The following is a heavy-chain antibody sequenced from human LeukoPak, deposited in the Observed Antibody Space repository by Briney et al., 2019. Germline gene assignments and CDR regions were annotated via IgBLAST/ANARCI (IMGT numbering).Heavy chain of an antibody. CDR3: ATPKGLGNTDY. CDR1: GFTFSSYW. J-gene: IGHJ4*02. V-gene: IGHV3-74*01. Sequence: AGGSLRLSCAASGFTFSSYWMHWVRQAPGKGLVWVSRIHSDGGTTSYADSVKGRFTISRDNAKNSLYLQMNSLRAEDTAVYYCATPKGLGNTDYWGQGTLVTVSS. CDR2: IHSDGGTT. D-gene: IGHD1-14*01.